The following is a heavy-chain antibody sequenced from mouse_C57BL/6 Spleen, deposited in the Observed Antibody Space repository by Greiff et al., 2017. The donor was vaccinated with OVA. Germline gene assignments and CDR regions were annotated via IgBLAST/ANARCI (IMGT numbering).Heavy chain of an antibody. CDR2: IWTGGGT. CDR1: GFSLTSYA. D-gene: IGHD2-3*01. J-gene: IGHJ4*01. V-gene: IGHV2-9-1*01. Sequence: VKLVESGPGLVAPSQSLSITCTVSGFSLTSYAISWVRQPPGKGLEWLGVIWTGGGTNYNSALKSRLSISKDNSKSQVFLKMNSLQTDDTARYYCARKTDGYYGHAMDYWGQGTSVTVSS. CDR3: ARKTDGYYGHAMDY.